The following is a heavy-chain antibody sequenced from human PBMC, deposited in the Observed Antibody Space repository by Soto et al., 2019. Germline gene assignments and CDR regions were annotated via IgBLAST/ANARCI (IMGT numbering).Heavy chain of an antibody. D-gene: IGHD3-22*01. V-gene: IGHV1-2*02. Sequence: GASVKVSCKASGYSFSSHAITWVRQAPGQGLEWMGGIIPVFGTPSYAQKFQGRVSMTRDTSISTAYMELSRLSSDDTAVYYCARVKNYYDSSGPFDYWGQGTLVTVSS. CDR3: ARVKNYYDSSGPFDY. CDR1: GYSFSSHA. J-gene: IGHJ4*02. CDR2: IIPVFGTP.